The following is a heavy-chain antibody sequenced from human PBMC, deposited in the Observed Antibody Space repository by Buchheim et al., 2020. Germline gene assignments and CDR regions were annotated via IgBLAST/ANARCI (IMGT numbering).Heavy chain of an antibody. J-gene: IGHJ4*02. V-gene: IGHV3-7*03. Sequence: EVQLVESGGGLVQPGGSLRLSCAASGFIFSRDWMSWVRQTPGKRLEWVANINQDGSEQKYVDSVKGRFTISRDNAKNSLYLQMNSLRAEDTAVYYCARDLPSQRARVATIRASEFDYWGQGTL. D-gene: IGHD5-24*01. CDR3: ARDLPSQRARVATIRASEFDY. CDR1: GFIFSRDW. CDR2: INQDGSEQ.